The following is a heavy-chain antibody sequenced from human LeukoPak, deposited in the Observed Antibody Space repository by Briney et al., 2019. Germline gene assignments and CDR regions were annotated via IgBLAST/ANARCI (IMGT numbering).Heavy chain of an antibody. Sequence: GGSLRLSCAASGFTFISYAMSGGRQAPGKGLEWGSAISGSGGSTYYADSAKGRFTISRDNSKNTLCLQMKTVRAADTAVYYCAQSGGDGLPWFGELLDWGQGTLVTVSS. CDR2: ISGSGGST. D-gene: IGHD3-10*01. CDR1: GFTFISYA. CDR3: AQSGGDGLPWFGELLD. V-gene: IGHV3-23*01. J-gene: IGHJ4*02.